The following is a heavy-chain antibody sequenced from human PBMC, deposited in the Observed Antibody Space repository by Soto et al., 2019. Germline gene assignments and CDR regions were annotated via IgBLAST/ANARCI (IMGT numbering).Heavy chain of an antibody. Sequence: QLHLVQSGAVVKKPGASVTVSCSASGYPVTAYYMHWVRQAPGRGLEWMGGINPATGAAKYTQTFRGRVTLTRDPSTSTVFMEPSGPTSEAPAVFYCTRGGGVGVAGSAAFDMWGQGTVVTVSS. D-gene: IGHD3-3*01. J-gene: IGHJ3*02. CDR3: TRGGGVGVAGSAAFDM. CDR1: GYPVTAYY. V-gene: IGHV1-2*02. CDR2: INPATGAA.